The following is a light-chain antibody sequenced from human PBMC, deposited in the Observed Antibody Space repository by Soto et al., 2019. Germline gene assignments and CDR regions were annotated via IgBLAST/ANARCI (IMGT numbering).Light chain of an antibody. V-gene: IGKV3-20*01. CDR2: GAS. J-gene: IGKJ2*01. CDR1: QSVSSSN. Sequence: EIVLAQSPGTLSLSPGERATLSCRASQSVSSSNLAWYQQKPGQAPRLLIYGASRRATGIPDRFSGSGSGTDFTLTINRLEPEDFAVYYCQQYGSSYTFGQGTKLEIE. CDR3: QQYGSSYT.